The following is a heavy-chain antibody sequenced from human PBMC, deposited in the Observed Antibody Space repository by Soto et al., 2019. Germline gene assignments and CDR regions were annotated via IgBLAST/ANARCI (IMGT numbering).Heavy chain of an antibody. CDR1: GFTFSHYG. CDR2: ISYDGSNE. CDR3: AKETSGYSSSWSYYFGMDV. J-gene: IGHJ6*02. Sequence: QVPLVESGGGVVQPGRSLRLSCAASGFTFSHYGMQWVRQAPGKGLEWVAVISYDGSNEYYADSVKGRFTISRDNSMNPVYLQMNSLRAEDTAVYYCAKETSGYSSSWSYYFGMDVWGQGTTVTVSS. D-gene: IGHD6-13*01. V-gene: IGHV3-30*18.